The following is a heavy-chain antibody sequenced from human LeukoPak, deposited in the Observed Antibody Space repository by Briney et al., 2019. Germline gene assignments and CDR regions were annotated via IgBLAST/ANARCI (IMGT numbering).Heavy chain of an antibody. D-gene: IGHD1-26*01. V-gene: IGHV3-21*01. Sequence: KAGGSLRLSCAASGFTFSSYGMHWVRQAPGKGLEWVSSISSSSYIYYADSVKGRFTISRDNAKNSLYLQMNSLRAEDTAVYYCARDLTVGATVRYFDYWGQGTLVTVSS. J-gene: IGHJ4*02. CDR1: GFTFSSYG. CDR2: ISSSSYI. CDR3: ARDLTVGATVRYFDY.